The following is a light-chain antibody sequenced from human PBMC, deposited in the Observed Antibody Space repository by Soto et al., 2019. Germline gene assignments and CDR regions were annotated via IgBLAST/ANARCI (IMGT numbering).Light chain of an antibody. V-gene: IGLV2-14*01. CDR3: SSYTSSSLLV. CDR1: SSDVGGYNY. Sequence: QSVLTQPASVSGSPGQSITISCTGTSSDVGGYNYVSWYQQHPGKAPKLMIYDVSNRPSGVSNRFSGSKSGNTASLTISGLQAEDEADYYCSSYTSSSLLVFGTGTKGTVL. CDR2: DVS. J-gene: IGLJ1*01.